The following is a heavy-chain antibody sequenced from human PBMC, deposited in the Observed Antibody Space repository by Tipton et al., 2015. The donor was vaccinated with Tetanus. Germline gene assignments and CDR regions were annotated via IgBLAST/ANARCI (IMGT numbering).Heavy chain of an antibody. D-gene: IGHD2-8*02. V-gene: IGHV4-4*02. CDR2: IYHTGST. Sequence: TLSLTCAVSGVSISSSNWWSWVRQPPGKGLEWIGEIYHTGSTDYNPPFESRVTMSVDTSKNQISLKLRSVTAADTAVYYCARYHCTGTTCQHLDHWGQGTLVTVSS. CDR1: GVSISSSNW. J-gene: IGHJ4*01. CDR3: ARYHCTGTTCQHLDH.